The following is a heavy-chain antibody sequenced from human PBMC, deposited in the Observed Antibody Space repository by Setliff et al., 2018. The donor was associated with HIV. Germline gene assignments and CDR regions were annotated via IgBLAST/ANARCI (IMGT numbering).Heavy chain of an antibody. CDR3: ATQPGYYDILTGCPKGWFDP. CDR2: ISYSGTT. J-gene: IGHJ5*02. D-gene: IGHD3-9*01. V-gene: IGHV4-39*07. CDR1: GASISSGSHF. Sequence: ASETLSLTCTVSGASISSGSHFWGWIRQPPGKGLECVGLISYSGTTYYNPSLKSRVTISPDASKNQFSLRLSSVTAADTAVYYCATQPGYYDILTGCPKGWFDPWGQGTLVTVSS.